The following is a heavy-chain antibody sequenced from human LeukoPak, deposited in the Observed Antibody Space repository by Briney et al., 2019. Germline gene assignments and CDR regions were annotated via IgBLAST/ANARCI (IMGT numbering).Heavy chain of an antibody. CDR1: GFTFSTYN. V-gene: IGHV3-48*01. D-gene: IGHD2/OR15-2a*01. CDR3: ARDLPRLSFYFDY. J-gene: IGHJ4*02. Sequence: GGSLRLSCAASGFTFSTYNMNWVRQAPGKGLEWVSYISSSSTIIYYADSVKGRFTISRDDAKNSLYLQMNSLRAEDTAVYYCARDLPRLSFYFDYWGQGTLVTVSS. CDR2: ISSSSTII.